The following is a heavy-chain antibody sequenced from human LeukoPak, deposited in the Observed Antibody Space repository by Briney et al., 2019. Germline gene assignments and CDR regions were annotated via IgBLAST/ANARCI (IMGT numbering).Heavy chain of an antibody. Sequence: SETLSLTCTVSGGSISSYYWSWIRQPPGKGLVWIGYIYYSGSTNYNPSLKSRVTISVDTSKNQFSLKLSSVTAADTAVYYCASTVVISDTEYFQHWGQGTRSPSPQ. CDR3: ASTVVISDTEYFQH. CDR2: IYYSGST. J-gene: IGHJ1*01. V-gene: IGHV4-59*01. D-gene: IGHD4-23*01. CDR1: GGSISSYY.